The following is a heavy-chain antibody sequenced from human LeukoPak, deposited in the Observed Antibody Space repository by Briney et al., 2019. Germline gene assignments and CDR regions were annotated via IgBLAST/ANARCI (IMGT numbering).Heavy chain of an antibody. Sequence: ASVKVSCKASGYTFTGYYIHWLRQAPGQGLEWMGWINSNSGATNYAQKFQDGVTMTRDTSITTAYMELNSLGSDDTAVYYCTREDYWGQGTLVTVSS. CDR1: GYTFTGYY. CDR3: TREDY. CDR2: INSNSGAT. V-gene: IGHV1-2*02. J-gene: IGHJ4*02.